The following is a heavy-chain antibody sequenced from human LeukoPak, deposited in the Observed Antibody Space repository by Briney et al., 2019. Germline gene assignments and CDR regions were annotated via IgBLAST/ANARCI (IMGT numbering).Heavy chain of an antibody. V-gene: IGHV3-74*01. CDR2: IKNDGITT. Sequence: PGGSLRLSCAASGFTFSDTWMHWFRQAPGKGLVWVSYIKNDGITTAYADSVKGRFTISRDNAKNSLYLQMNSLRAEDTAVYYCARDLRGITVMADYFDYWGQGTLVTVSS. CDR3: ARDLRGITVMADYFDY. D-gene: IGHD6-19*01. CDR1: GFTFSDTW. J-gene: IGHJ4*02.